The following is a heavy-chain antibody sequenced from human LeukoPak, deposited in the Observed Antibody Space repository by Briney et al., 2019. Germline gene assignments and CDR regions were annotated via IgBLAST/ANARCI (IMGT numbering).Heavy chain of an antibody. CDR1: GGSISSGGYY. V-gene: IGHV4-31*03. CDR2: IYYSGST. Sequence: SETLSLTCTVSGGSISSGGYYWSWIRQHPGKGLEWIGYIYYSGSTYYNPSLKSRVTISVDTSKNQFSLKLSSVTAADTAMYYCARAGYSGSYFFDYWGQGTLVTVSS. J-gene: IGHJ4*02. CDR3: ARAGYSGSYFFDY. D-gene: IGHD1-26*01.